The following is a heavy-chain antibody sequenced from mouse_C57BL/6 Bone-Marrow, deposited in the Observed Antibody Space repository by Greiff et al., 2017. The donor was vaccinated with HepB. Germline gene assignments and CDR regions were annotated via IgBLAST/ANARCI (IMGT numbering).Heavy chain of an antibody. CDR1: GYTFTSYT. D-gene: IGHD6-1*01. V-gene: IGHV1-4*01. Sequence: QVQLQQSGAELARPGASVKMSCKASGYTFTSYTMHWVKQRPGQGLEWIGYINPSSGYTKYNQKFKDKATLTADKSSSTAYMQLSSLTSEDSAVYYCARVPSYILSPDYWGQGTTLTVSS. CDR2: INPSSGYT. J-gene: IGHJ2*01. CDR3: ARVPSYILSPDY.